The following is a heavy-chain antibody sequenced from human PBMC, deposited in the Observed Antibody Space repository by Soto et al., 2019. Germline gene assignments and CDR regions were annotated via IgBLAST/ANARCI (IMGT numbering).Heavy chain of an antibody. CDR3: AKVAYGNYYDSSGYPLFDY. V-gene: IGHV3-30*18. CDR2: ISYDGSNK. Sequence: LRLSCAASGFTFSSYGMHWVRQAPGKGLEWVAVISYDGSNKYYADSVKGRFTISRDNSKNTLYLQMNSLRAEDTAVYYCAKVAYGNYYDSSGYPLFDYWGQGTLVTVSS. J-gene: IGHJ4*02. D-gene: IGHD3-22*01. CDR1: GFTFSSYG.